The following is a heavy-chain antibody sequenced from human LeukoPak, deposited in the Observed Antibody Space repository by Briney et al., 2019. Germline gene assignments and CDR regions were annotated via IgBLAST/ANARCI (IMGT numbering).Heavy chain of an antibody. Sequence: ASVKVSCKASGGTFSSYAISWVRQAPGQGLEWMGGIIPIFGTANYAQKFQGRVTITADESTSTAYMELSSLRSEDTAVYYCARRPVTRSDAFDIWGQGTMVTVSS. CDR1: GGTFSSYA. CDR3: ARRPVTRSDAFDI. CDR2: IIPIFGTA. V-gene: IGHV1-69*01. D-gene: IGHD4-17*01. J-gene: IGHJ3*02.